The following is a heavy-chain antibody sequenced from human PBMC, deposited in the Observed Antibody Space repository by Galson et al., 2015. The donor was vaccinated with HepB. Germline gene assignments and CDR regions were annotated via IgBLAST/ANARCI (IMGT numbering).Heavy chain of an antibody. V-gene: IGHV1-69*04. CDR1: GCTFSSYA. Sequence: SVKVSCKASGCTFSSYAISWVRQAPGQGLEWMGRIIPILGIANYAQKFQGRVTITADKSTSTAYMELSSLRSEDTAVYYCAREAMCREGIGYFDYWGQGTLVTVSS. D-gene: IGHD3-10*01. CDR2: IIPILGIA. CDR3: AREAMCREGIGYFDY. J-gene: IGHJ4*02.